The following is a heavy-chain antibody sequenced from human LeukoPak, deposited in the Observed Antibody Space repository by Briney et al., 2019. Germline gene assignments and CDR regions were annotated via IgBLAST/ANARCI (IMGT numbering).Heavy chain of an antibody. D-gene: IGHD2-2*01. Sequence: GESLKISFKGSGYSFTSYWIGWVRQMPGKGLEWMGIIYPGDSDTRYSPSFQGQVTISADKSISTAYLQWSSLKASDTAMYYCARGRGYCSSSSCYDFDYWGQGTLVTVPS. CDR3: ARGRGYCSSSSCYDFDY. J-gene: IGHJ4*02. CDR1: GYSFTSYW. V-gene: IGHV5-51*01. CDR2: IYPGDSDT.